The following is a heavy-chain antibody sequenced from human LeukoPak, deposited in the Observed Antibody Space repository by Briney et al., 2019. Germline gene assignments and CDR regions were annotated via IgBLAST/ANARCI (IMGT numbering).Heavy chain of an antibody. Sequence: ASVKVSCKASGYTFTSYGISWVRQAPGQGLEWMGWISAYNGNTNYAQKLQGRVTMTTDTSTSTAYMELRSLRSDDTAVYYCARERIGLERPLIGYWGQGTLVTVSS. V-gene: IGHV1-18*01. CDR2: ISAYNGNT. J-gene: IGHJ4*02. D-gene: IGHD1-1*01. CDR3: ARERIGLERPLIGY. CDR1: GYTFTSYG.